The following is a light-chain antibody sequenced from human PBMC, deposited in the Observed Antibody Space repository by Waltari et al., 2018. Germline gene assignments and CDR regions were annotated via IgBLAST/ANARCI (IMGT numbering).Light chain of an antibody. CDR3: QKYGTLPAT. CDR1: QSVSKY. J-gene: IGKJ1*01. V-gene: IGKV3-20*01. Sequence: EIVLTQSPGTLSLSPGERVTVSCRASQSVSKYLAWYQQKPGQAPRLLIYDTSTRATDIPDRFSGSGTGTDFSLTITRLEPEDVATYFCQKYGTLPATFGQGTKVEIK. CDR2: DTS.